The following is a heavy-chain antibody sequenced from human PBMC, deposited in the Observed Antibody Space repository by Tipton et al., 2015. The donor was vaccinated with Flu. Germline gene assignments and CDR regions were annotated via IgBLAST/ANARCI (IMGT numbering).Heavy chain of an antibody. D-gene: IGHD6-25*01. V-gene: IGHV1-69*01. J-gene: IGHJ6*03. CDR1: GDTFRNYA. CDR3: ARQIYTSGELDYDYYYMDV. Sequence: QSGPEVKKPGSSVKVSCKASGDTFRNYAISWVRQAPGQGLEWMGGIVCIFGIPNYAQKFQGRVTMTADESTTTVYMELSSLRSGDTAVYYCARQIYTSGELDYDYYYMDVWGKGTTVTVSS. CDR2: IVCIFGIP.